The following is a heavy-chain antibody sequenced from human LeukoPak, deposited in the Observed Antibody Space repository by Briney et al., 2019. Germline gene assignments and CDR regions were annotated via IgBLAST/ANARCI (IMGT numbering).Heavy chain of an antibody. CDR2: ISSDGSNK. J-gene: IGHJ4*02. Sequence: PGGSLRLSCAVSGFTFSSYGMHWVRQAPGKGLEWMAVISSDGSNKYYVDSVKGRFTISRDNSKNTLYPQMNSLRAEDTAVYYCAKIPVSYSSGWSNFDYWGQGTLVTVSA. V-gene: IGHV3-30*18. CDR1: GFTFSSYG. D-gene: IGHD6-19*01. CDR3: AKIPVSYSSGWSNFDY.